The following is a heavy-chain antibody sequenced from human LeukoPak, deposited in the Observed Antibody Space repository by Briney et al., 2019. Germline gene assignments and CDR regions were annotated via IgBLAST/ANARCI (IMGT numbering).Heavy chain of an antibody. D-gene: IGHD3-10*01. Sequence: GGSLRLSCGASGFTFSNYGMLWVRQAPGKGLEWVAVISYDGSNKYYADSVKGRFTISRDNSKNTLYLQMNSLRAEDTAVYYCAKDRLSYYGSGSFGLDYWGQGTLVTVSS. CDR3: AKDRLSYYGSGSFGLDY. V-gene: IGHV3-30*18. CDR2: ISYDGSNK. CDR1: GFTFSNYG. J-gene: IGHJ4*02.